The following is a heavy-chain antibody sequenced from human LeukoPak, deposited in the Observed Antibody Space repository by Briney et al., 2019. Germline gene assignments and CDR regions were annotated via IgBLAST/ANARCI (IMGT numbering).Heavy chain of an antibody. Sequence: ASVKVSCKASGYTFTSYGISWVRQAPGQGLEWMGWISAYNGNTNYAQKFQGRATMTSDTSTSTAYMELRSLRSDDTAVYYCARGLSGNYVNYWGQGTLVTVSS. CDR2: ISAYNGNT. D-gene: IGHD1-26*01. V-gene: IGHV1-18*01. J-gene: IGHJ4*02. CDR1: GYTFTSYG. CDR3: ARGLSGNYVNY.